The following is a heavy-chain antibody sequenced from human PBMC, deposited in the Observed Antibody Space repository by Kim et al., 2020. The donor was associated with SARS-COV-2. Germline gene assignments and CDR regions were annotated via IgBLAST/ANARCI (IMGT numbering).Heavy chain of an antibody. D-gene: IGHD6-19*01. CDR3: AKDHPSSGWPTFDS. CDR1: GFTFSRRA. Sequence: GGSLRLSCAASGFTFSRRAMSWVRQVPGKGLEWIASVNNNNNPYYADSVKGRFTVSRDITKDPLYLQMNSLRADDTALYYCAKDHPSSGWPTFDSWGQGTRVAVSS. CDR2: VNNNNNP. V-gene: IGHV3-23*05. J-gene: IGHJ4*02.